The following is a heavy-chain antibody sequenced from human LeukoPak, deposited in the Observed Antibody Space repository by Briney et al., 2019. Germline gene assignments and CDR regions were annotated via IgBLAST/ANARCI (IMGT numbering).Heavy chain of an antibody. D-gene: IGHD2-8*01. CDR1: GGSISSYF. V-gene: IGHV4-59*12. Sequence: SETLSLTCTVSGGSISSYFWSWIRQPPGKGLEWIGYIYYSGSTNYNPSLKSRVTISVDTSKNQFPLKLSSVTAADTAVYYCARDGVMYGMDAWGQGTTVTVSS. CDR2: IYYSGST. CDR3: ARDGVMYGMDA. J-gene: IGHJ6*02.